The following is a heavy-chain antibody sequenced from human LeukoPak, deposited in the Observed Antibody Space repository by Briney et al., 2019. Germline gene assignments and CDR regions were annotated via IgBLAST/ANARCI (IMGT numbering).Heavy chain of an antibody. J-gene: IGHJ5*02. Sequence: SETLSLTCTVSGAFIHSCPYYWGLIPQPPGKGLEWIGSIHYSGTTYYNPSLKSRVTISIDTSSNQFSLKLSSVTAADTAVYYCARGTPYNPWGQGTLVTVSS. D-gene: IGHD4-11*01. CDR1: GAFIHSCPYY. V-gene: IGHV4-39*07. CDR2: IHYSGTT. CDR3: ARGTPYNP.